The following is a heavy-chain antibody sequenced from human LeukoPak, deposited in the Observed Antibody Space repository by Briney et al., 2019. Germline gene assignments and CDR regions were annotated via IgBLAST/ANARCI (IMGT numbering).Heavy chain of an antibody. J-gene: IGHJ4*02. CDR1: GGSINNYY. CDR3: ARGGYGSLDY. V-gene: IGHV4-59*01. Sequence: PSETLSLACTVSGGSINNYYWSWIRQPPGKGLEWIGYIYYSGNTNYHPSLKSRVTISVDTSKNQFSLKLSSVTAADTAVYYCARGGYGSLDYWGQGTLVTVSS. D-gene: IGHD5-18*01. CDR2: IYYSGNT.